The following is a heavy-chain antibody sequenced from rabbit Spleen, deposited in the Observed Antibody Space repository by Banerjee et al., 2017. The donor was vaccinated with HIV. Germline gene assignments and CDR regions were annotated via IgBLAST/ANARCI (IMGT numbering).Heavy chain of an antibody. CDR2: IAAGSGGTT. D-gene: IGHD8-1*01. Sequence: QSLEESGGDLVKPGTSLTLTCTASGFSFSSGYYMCWVRQAPGKGLEWIACIAAGSGGTTYYANWAKGRFTISKTSSTTVTLHMTSLTAADTATYFCARDAGTSFSTYGMDLWGPGTLVTVS. CDR3: ARDAGTSFSTYGMDL. J-gene: IGHJ6*01. V-gene: IGHV1S40*01. CDR1: GFSFSSGYY.